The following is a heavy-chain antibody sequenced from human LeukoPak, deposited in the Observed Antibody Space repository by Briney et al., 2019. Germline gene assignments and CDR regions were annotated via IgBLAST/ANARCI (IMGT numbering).Heavy chain of an antibody. CDR2: IKQDGSEK. CDR3: ATSTAAAGTD. D-gene: IGHD6-13*01. J-gene: IGHJ4*02. V-gene: IGHV3-7*03. Sequence: GGSLRLSCAASGLTFSNLWMSWVRQAPGKGLKWVANIKQDGSEKYYVDSVKGRFTISRDNAQNSLYLQMNSLRAEDTAIYYCATSTAAAGTDWGQGTLVTVSS. CDR1: GLTFSNLW.